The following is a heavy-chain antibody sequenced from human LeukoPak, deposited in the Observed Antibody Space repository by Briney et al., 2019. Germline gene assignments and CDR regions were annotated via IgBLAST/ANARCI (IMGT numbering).Heavy chain of an antibody. CDR3: ARGRNYYGSGSPMDV. J-gene: IGHJ6*02. CDR2: VWYDGSKK. V-gene: IGHV3-33*01. CDR1: GFTFSRYG. Sequence: PGTSLRLSCAASGFTFSRYGMHWVRQAPGKGLEWVAVVWYDGSKKYYTDSVKGRFAISRDNSKNTVYLQMNSLRAEDTAVYYCARGRNYYGSGSPMDVWGQGTTVTVSS. D-gene: IGHD3-10*01.